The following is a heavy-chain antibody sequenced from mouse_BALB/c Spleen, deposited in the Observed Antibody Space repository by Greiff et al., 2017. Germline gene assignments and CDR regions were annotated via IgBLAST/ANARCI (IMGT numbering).Heavy chain of an antibody. CDR2: IYPSYSYT. Sequence: QVQLQQPGAELVRHGASVKLSCKASGYTFTSYWINWVKQRPGQGLEWIGNIYPSYSYTNYNQKFKDKATCTVDKSSSTAYMQLSSPTSEDSAVYYCTRCRDYFDYWGQGTTLTVSS. V-gene: IGHV1-69*02. CDR3: TRCRDYFDY. CDR1: GYTFTSYW. J-gene: IGHJ2*01.